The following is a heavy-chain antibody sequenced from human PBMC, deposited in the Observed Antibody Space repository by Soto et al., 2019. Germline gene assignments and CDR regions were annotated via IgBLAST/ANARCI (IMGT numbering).Heavy chain of an antibody. CDR1: GFTFSSYA. V-gene: IGHV3-23*01. CDR3: ARGWFGESSGDYYGMDV. Sequence: GGSLRLSCAASGFTFSSYAMSWVRQAPGKGLEWVSAISGSGGSTYYADSVKGRFTISRDNSKNTLYLQMNSLRAEDTAVYYCARGWFGESSGDYYGMDVWGQGTTVTVSS. D-gene: IGHD3-10*01. CDR2: ISGSGGST. J-gene: IGHJ6*02.